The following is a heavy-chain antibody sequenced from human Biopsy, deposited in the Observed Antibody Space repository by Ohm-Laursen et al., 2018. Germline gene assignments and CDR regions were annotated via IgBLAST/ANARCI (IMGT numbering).Heavy chain of an antibody. CDR1: GGSVSGYY. Sequence: GTLSLTCTVSGGSVSGYYWSWIRQPPGKGLEWIGYIYYNGSTNYNQSLKSRVTISVDTSKNQFSLKLNSVTAADTAVYSCARPFPAPNWTFDYWGQGTQVTVSS. J-gene: IGHJ4*02. CDR2: IYYNGST. CDR3: ARPFPAPNWTFDY. D-gene: IGHD3/OR15-3a*01. V-gene: IGHV4-59*08.